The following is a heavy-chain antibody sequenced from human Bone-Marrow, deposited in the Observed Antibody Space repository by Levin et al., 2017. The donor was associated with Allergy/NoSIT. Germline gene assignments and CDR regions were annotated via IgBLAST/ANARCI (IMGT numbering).Heavy chain of an antibody. D-gene: IGHD5-24*01. J-gene: IGHJ4*02. CDR1: GDSIRGYY. CDR2: VYSSGYT. Sequence: TLSLTCTVSGDSIRGYYWSWIRQPPGKGMEWIAYVYSSGYTNYNPSLSSRGTISVDTPKNQCFLALNSVTAADAAVYYCVRGGGYKFDIDFWGQGTRVAVSS. CDR3: VRGGGYKFDIDF. V-gene: IGHV4-59*01.